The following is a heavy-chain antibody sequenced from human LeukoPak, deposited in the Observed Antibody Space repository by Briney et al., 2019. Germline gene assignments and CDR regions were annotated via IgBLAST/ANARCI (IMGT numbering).Heavy chain of an antibody. Sequence: GESLKISCKGSGYSFTSYWIGWVRQMPGKGLELMGIIYPGDSDIRYSPSFQGQVTISADKSINTAYLQWSSLKASDTAIYYCVRRDITSRYVVWFDPLAQGTPVTVSS. J-gene: IGHJ5*02. V-gene: IGHV5-51*01. CDR1: GYSFTSYW. CDR2: IYPGDSDI. D-gene: IGHD2-2*01. CDR3: VRRDITSRYVVWFDP.